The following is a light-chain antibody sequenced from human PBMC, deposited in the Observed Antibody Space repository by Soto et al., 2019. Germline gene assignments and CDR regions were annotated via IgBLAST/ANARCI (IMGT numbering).Light chain of an antibody. CDR3: QHYNSYSEA. CDR1: ESISTY. V-gene: IGKV1-39*01. J-gene: IGKJ1*01. CDR2: PAS. Sequence: EIQMPQSPSSLSASVGDRVTITCRASESISTYLNWYQQRPGKAPNLLIYPASNWQSGAPTRCSGSGAGALSPHTISSLQPDDFANYYCQHYNSYSEAFGQGTKVDIK.